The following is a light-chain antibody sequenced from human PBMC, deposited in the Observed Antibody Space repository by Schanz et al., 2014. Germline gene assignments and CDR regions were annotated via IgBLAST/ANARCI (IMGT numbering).Light chain of an antibody. Sequence: QSVLTQPPSVSGAPGQRVTISCIGSSSNIGAGYDVHWYQQLPGTAPKLLIHRNSNRPSGVPDRFSGSKSGTSASLAITRLQAEDEADYYCQSYDSSLSALFGGGTKLTVL. J-gene: IGLJ2*01. CDR1: SSNIGAGYD. CDR2: RNS. CDR3: QSYDSSLSAL. V-gene: IGLV1-40*01.